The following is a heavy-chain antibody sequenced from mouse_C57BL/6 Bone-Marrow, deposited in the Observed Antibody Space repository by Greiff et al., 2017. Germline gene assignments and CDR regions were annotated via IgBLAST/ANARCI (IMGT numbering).Heavy chain of an antibody. Sequence: EVQLVESGAGLVKPGGSLKLSCAASGFTFSSYAMYWVRQTPEKRLEWVAYISSGGDYIYYADNVKGRFTISRDNARNTLYLQMSSLKSEDTAMYYCTRGYGSSLYSMDYWGQGTSVTVSS. CDR2: ISSGGDYI. V-gene: IGHV5-9-1*02. J-gene: IGHJ4*01. D-gene: IGHD1-1*01. CDR3: TRGYGSSLYSMDY. CDR1: GFTFSSYA.